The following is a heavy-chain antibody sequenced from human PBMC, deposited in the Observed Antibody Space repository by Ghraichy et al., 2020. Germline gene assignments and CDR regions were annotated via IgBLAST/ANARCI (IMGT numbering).Heavy chain of an antibody. Sequence: GGSLRLSCAASGFTFGDYAMHWVRQTPGKGLEWVSLISGDGDSTYYADSVKGRFTISRDNSKNSLYLQMNSLRTEDAALYYCAKGRNYYGSGSYVDFWGQGTLVTVSS. V-gene: IGHV3-43*02. D-gene: IGHD3-10*01. CDR3: AKGRNYYGSGSYVDF. CDR1: GFTFGDYA. J-gene: IGHJ4*02. CDR2: ISGDGDST.